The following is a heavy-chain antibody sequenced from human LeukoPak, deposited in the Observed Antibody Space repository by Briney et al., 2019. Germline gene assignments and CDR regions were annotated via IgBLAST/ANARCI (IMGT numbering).Heavy chain of an antibody. CDR2: ISASGGST. CDR1: GFTLSSYA. V-gene: IGHV3-23*01. Sequence: QPGGSLRLSCAAPGFTLSSYAMSWVRQAPGKGLEWVSSISASGGSTNCADSVKGRFTISRDNSKNTVYLQMNSLRAEDTAVYYCAKVMEGSERLTMVRGVIIKTAGLYYMDVWGKGTTVTVSS. D-gene: IGHD3-10*01. J-gene: IGHJ6*03. CDR3: AKVMEGSERLTMVRGVIIKTAGLYYMDV.